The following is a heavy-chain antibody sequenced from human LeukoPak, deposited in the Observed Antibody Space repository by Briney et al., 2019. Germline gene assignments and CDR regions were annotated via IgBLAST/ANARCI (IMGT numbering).Heavy chain of an antibody. D-gene: IGHD3-10*01. CDR1: GGSISSFY. V-gene: IGHV4-59*01. CDR3: ARDRGGFAHAFDI. Sequence: PSGTLSLTCTVSGGSISSFYWSWIRQPPGKGLEWIGDIFHSGSTNYNPSLSSRVTISVDTSKNQFSLKLSSVTAADTAVYYCARDRGGFAHAFDIWGQGTMVTISS. CDR2: IFHSGST. J-gene: IGHJ3*02.